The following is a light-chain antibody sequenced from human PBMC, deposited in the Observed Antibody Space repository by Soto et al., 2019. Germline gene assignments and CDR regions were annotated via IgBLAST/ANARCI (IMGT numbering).Light chain of an antibody. CDR2: GAS. CDR1: QSVSSR. V-gene: IGKV3-15*01. Sequence: EIVMTPSPATLSVSPGERVTPSCRASQSVSSRLAWYRQKPGQSPRLLIYGASTRATGIPARFSGSGSGTDFTLTISSLQPEDFATYYCQQTYSTPGTFGQGTKVDIK. CDR3: QQTYSTPGT. J-gene: IGKJ1*01.